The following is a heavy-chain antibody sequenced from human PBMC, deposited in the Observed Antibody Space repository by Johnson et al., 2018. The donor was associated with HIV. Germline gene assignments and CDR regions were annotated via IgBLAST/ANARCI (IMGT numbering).Heavy chain of an antibody. CDR2: ISWNSGNI. J-gene: IGHJ3*02. Sequence: VQLVESGGGLVQPGGSLRLSCTTYGFDFSSYALTWVRQAPGKGLEWVSGISWNSGNIGYADSVKGRFTISRDNSKNTLYLQMSSLRPEDTAVYYCAKDLRQVLVHDVFDIWGQGTMVTVSS. CDR3: AKDLRQVLVHDVFDI. CDR1: GFDFSSYA. D-gene: IGHD4/OR15-4a*01. V-gene: IGHV3-23*04.